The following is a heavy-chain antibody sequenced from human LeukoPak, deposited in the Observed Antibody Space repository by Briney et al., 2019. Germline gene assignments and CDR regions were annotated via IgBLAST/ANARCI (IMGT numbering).Heavy chain of an antibody. J-gene: IGHJ6*03. D-gene: IGHD3-3*01. Sequence: PSETLSLTCAMSSGPFRGYYWSWIRQSPGKGLEWIGEMSPSGSTKYNPSLKSRVSISEDTSKNLLFLKLTSVTAADTAEYFCARVRHDPLEYYYYIDVWGTGTTVAVSS. CDR2: MSPSGST. CDR3: ARVRHDPLEYYYYIDV. V-gene: IGHV4-34*01. CDR1: SGPFRGYY.